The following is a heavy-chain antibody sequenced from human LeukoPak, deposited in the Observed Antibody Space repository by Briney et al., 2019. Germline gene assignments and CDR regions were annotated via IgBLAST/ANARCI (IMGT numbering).Heavy chain of an antibody. J-gene: IGHJ4*02. CDR1: GFTFSTYA. D-gene: IGHD5-18*01. V-gene: IGHV3-23*01. CDR3: AKGGDIPKVINDY. Sequence: PGRSLRLSCAASGFTFSTYAMHWVRQAPGKGLDWVSEISGSGGTTFYADSVKGRFTISRDNSKNTLYLQMNSLRVEDTAVYYCAKGGDIPKVINDYWGQGTLVTVSS. CDR2: ISGSGGTT.